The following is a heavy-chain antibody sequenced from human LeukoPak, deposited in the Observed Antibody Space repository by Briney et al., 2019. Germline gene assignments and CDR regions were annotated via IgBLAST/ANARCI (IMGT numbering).Heavy chain of an antibody. CDR1: GGTFSSYA. V-gene: IGHV1-8*02. CDR2: MNPNSGNT. J-gene: IGHJ5*02. CDR3: ARGRAAMVDNWFDP. Sequence: ASVKVSCKASGGTFSSYAISWVRQATGQGLEWMGWMNPNSGNTGYAQKFQGRVTMTRNTSISTAYMELSSLRSEDTAVYYCARGRAAMVDNWFDPWGQGTLVTVSS. D-gene: IGHD5-18*01.